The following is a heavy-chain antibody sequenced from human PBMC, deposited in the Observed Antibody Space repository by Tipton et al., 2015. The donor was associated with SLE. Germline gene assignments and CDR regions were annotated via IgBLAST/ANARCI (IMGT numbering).Heavy chain of an antibody. CDR3: ARGLSLNYFDY. CDR1: VGSFSGHH. CDR2: INHSGTT. V-gene: IGHV4-34*01. J-gene: IGHJ4*02. Sequence: TLSLTCAVYVGSFSGHHWTWIRQPPGKGLEWIGEINHSGTTYYNPSLKSRVTISVDTSKNQFSLKLNSVTAADTAVYYCARGLSLNYFDYWGQGTLVTVSS.